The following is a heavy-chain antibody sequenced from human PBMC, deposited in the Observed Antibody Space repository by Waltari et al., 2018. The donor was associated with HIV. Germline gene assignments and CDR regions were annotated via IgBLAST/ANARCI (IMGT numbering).Heavy chain of an antibody. D-gene: IGHD3-16*01. V-gene: IGHV1-8*01. J-gene: IGHJ4*02. CDR1: GYTFTRYE. Sequence: QVHLVQSGAEVKQQWSSVKVYCKAAGYTFTRYEINWVRQATGQGLEWMGWMSPNSGNSGYGKKFQGRVTMTRNTSISTAYMELSSLTSEDTAVYYCARGGFGCFDYWGQGSLLTVSS. CDR3: ARGGFGCFDY. CDR2: MSPNSGNS.